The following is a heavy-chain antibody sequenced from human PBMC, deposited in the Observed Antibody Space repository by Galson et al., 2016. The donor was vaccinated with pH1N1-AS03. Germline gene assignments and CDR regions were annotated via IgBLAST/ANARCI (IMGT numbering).Heavy chain of an antibody. CDR2: ITSSSSSI. V-gene: IGHV3-21*01. Sequence: SLRLSCAGSGFTFNRYSLNWVRQAPGKGLEWVSSITSSSSSIYYADSVKGRFTISRDNAKNSLYLQMNSLRAEDTAGYFCARDRYGGNFGMDVCGQGTTVTVSS. J-gene: IGHJ6*02. CDR3: ARDRYGGNFGMDV. D-gene: IGHD1-14*01. CDR1: GFTFNRYS.